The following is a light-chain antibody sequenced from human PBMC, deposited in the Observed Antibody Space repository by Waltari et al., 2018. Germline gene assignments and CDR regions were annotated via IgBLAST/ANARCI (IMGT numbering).Light chain of an antibody. V-gene: IGKV1-39*01. CDR1: RSVIGY. J-gene: IGKJ4*01. Sequence: DVQMTQSPSSLSASIGDRVTITCRASRSVIGYLTWYQQKPGKVPKLLIYATSILQSGVPARFSCSGSGTDYTLTINTLQPEDFATYYCQQSHSSPLTFGGGTKVE. CDR2: ATS. CDR3: QQSHSSPLT.